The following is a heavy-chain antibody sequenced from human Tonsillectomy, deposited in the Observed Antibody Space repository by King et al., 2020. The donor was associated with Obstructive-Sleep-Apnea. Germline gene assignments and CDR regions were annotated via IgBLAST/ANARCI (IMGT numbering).Heavy chain of an antibody. V-gene: IGHV3-9*01. CDR1: GFILDNFA. J-gene: IGHJ3*01. Sequence: VQLVESGGGLVQPGGSLRLSCAASGFILDNFAMYWVRQAPGKGLEWVSGISWDSGNIAYADSVRGRFTTSRDNARKSLYLQMNSLRGGDTAVYFCARKRTPRNEIVIESVGNDGFDV. CDR3: ARKRTPRNEIVIESVGNDGFDV. CDR2: ISWDSGNI. D-gene: IGHD2-21*01.